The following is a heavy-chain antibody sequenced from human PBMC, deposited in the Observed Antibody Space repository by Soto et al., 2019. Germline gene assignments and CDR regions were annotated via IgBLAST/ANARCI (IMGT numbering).Heavy chain of an antibody. J-gene: IGHJ3*01. CDR3: ARDVAHGYTENV. D-gene: IGHD5-18*01. Sequence: QVQLQGSGPGLVKPSQTLSLACTVSGGSVGSGEHYYSWIRQPPGKGLEWIGYIYDSGITNYTPSLKGRVIMSLDRSNNQVSLKLRSVTAADTAVYFCARDVAHGYTENVWGQGTMVTVSS. V-gene: IGHV4-30-4*01. CDR1: GGSVGSGEHY. CDR2: IYDSGIT.